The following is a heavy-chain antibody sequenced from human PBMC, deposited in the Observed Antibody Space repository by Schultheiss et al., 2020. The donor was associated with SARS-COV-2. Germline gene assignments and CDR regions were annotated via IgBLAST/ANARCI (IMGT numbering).Heavy chain of an antibody. Sequence: SETLSLTCTVSGGSISRSGYYWGWIRQSPGKGLEWIGSMFYTDNTYYNPPLKSRVTISVDTSKNQFSLQLNSVTPEDTAVYYCARGVETARITLIVLGFLYYFDFWGRGTLVTVSS. V-gene: IGHV4-39*07. CDR3: ARGVETARITLIVLGFLYYFDF. CDR1: GGSISRSGYY. CDR2: MFYTDNT. D-gene: IGHD3-22*01. J-gene: IGHJ4*02.